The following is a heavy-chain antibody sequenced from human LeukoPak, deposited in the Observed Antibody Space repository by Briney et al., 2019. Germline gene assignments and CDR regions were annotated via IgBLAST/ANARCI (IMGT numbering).Heavy chain of an antibody. CDR1: GFTFSSYW. CDR3: ARESGSVTSEVDFDY. V-gene: IGHV3-7*01. J-gene: IGHJ4*02. CDR2: IRQDGSQK. D-gene: IGHD4-17*01. Sequence: TGGSLRLSCAASGFTFSSYWMSWVRQAPGKGLEWVATIRQDGSQKYYVDSVKGRFTISRDNAKNSLYLQMNSLRAEDTAVHYCARESGSVTSEVDFDYWGQGTLVTVSS.